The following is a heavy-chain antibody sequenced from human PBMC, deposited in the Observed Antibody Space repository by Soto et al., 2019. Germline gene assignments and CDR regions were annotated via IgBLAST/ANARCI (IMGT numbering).Heavy chain of an antibody. J-gene: IGHJ6*03. CDR1: GFTVSSNY. CDR3: AKGPHSSSPTYYYYYMDV. Sequence: GGSLRLSCAASGFTVSSNYMSWVRQAPGKGLEWVSVIYSGGSTYYADSVKGRFTISRDNSKNTLYLQMNSLRAEDTAVYYCAKGPHSSSPTYYYYYMDVWGKGTTVTVSS. CDR2: IYSGGST. V-gene: IGHV3-53*01. D-gene: IGHD6-6*01.